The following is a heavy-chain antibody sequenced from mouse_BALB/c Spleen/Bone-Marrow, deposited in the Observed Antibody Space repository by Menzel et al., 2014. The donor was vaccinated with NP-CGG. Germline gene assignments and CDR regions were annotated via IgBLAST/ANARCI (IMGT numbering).Heavy chain of an antibody. CDR2: IDPANGNT. CDR1: GFNIKDTY. D-gene: IGHD1-1*01. Sequence: VQLQQSGADLVKPGASVKLSCTASGFNIKDTYMHWVKQRPEQGLEWIGRIDPANGNTKYDPKFQGKATITADTSSNTAYLQLSGLTSEDTAVYYCARGDYYGGSFFAYWGQGTLVTVSA. CDR3: ARGDYYGGSFFAY. J-gene: IGHJ3*01. V-gene: IGHV14-3*02.